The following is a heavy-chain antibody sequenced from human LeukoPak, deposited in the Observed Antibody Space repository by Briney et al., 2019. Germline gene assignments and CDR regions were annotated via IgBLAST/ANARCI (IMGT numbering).Heavy chain of an antibody. D-gene: IGHD4-17*01. Sequence: PGGSLRLSCAASGFTFSDYGMHWVRQAPGKGLERVTFIRSDGSNKYYTDSVAGRFTISRDNSKNTLYLQMNSLRVEDTAVYYCARDIRPGDDYGDAFDIWGQGTMVTVSS. V-gene: IGHV3-30*02. CDR1: GFTFSDYG. J-gene: IGHJ3*02. CDR2: IRSDGSNK. CDR3: ARDIRPGDDYGDAFDI.